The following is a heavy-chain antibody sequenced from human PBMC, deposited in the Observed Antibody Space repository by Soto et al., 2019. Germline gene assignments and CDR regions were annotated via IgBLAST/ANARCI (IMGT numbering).Heavy chain of an antibody. CDR1: GYTFAGYY. D-gene: IGHD6-19*01. CDR3: ARELAVAVMLYGMDV. V-gene: IGHV1-2*02. CDR2: INPNSGGT. Sequence: ASVRVSCKASGYTFAGYYMHWVRQAPGQGLEWMGWINPNSGGTNYAQKFQGRVTMTRDTSISTAYMELSRLRSDDTAVYYCARELAVAVMLYGMDVWGQGTTVTVSS. J-gene: IGHJ6*02.